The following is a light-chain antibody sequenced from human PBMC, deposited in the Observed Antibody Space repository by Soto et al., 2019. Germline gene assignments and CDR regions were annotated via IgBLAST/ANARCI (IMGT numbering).Light chain of an antibody. CDR1: QSISSW. V-gene: IGKV1-5*01. CDR3: QQYNSYPWT. CDR2: DAS. J-gene: IGKJ1*01. Sequence: DIQINKSPSTLSAYVGDRVTITCRASQSISSWLAWYQQKPGKAPKLLIYDASSLESGVPSRFSGSGSGTEFTLTISSLQPDDFATYYCQQYNSYPWTFGQGTKVDI.